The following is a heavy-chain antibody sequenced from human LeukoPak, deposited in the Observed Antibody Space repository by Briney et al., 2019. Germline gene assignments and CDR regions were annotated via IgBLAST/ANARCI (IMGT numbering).Heavy chain of an antibody. CDR3: ARDRSRYGANEGFDP. Sequence: GGSLRLSCAASGFTFSSYAMHWVRQAPGKGLEYVSAISSNGGSTYYANSVKGRFTISRDNSKNTLYLQMGSLRAEDMAVYYCARDRSRYGANEGFDPWGQGTLITVSS. V-gene: IGHV3-64*01. CDR1: GFTFSSYA. J-gene: IGHJ5*02. D-gene: IGHD4-17*01. CDR2: ISSNGGST.